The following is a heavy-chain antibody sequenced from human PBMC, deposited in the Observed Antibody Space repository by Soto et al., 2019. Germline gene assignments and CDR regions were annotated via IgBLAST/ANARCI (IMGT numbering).Heavy chain of an antibody. CDR2: IYYSGST. D-gene: IGHD2-8*01. Sequence: ASETLSLTCTVSGGSISSSSYYGGWIRQPPGKGLGWIGSIYYSGSTYYNPSLKSRVTISVDTSKNQFSLKLSSVTAADTAVYYCAREIMPLTNDWYFDLWGRGTLVTVSS. CDR3: AREIMPLTNDWYFDL. CDR1: GGSISSSSYY. V-gene: IGHV4-39*02. J-gene: IGHJ2*01.